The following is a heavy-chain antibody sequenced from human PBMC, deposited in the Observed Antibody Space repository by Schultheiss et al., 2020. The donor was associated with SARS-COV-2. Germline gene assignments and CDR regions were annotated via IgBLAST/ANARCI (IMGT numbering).Heavy chain of an antibody. CDR1: GGAFSTYT. V-gene: IGHV1-69*13. D-gene: IGHD3-3*01. J-gene: IGHJ6*02. CDR3: AKDRIQFLEPMDV. CDR2: IIPMFGTT. Sequence: SVKVSCKASGGAFSTYTIAWVRQAPGQGLEWMGGIIPMFGTTNYAEKFQGRVTITADEPTSTAYMELSSLRSEDTAVYYCAKDRIQFLEPMDVWGQGTTITVAS.